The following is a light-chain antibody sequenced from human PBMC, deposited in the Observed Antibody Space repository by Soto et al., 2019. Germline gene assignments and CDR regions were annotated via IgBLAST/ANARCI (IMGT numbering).Light chain of an antibody. Sequence: QLVLTQSPSASASLGASVKLTCTLSSRHSDYAIVWHQQQPEKGPRYLMKVNSDGSHNKGDGIPHRCSGSSSGAERYLTISSLQSEDEADYFCQAWDTGIGVVFGGGTKLTVL. V-gene: IGLV4-69*01. CDR3: QAWDTGIGVV. CDR2: VNSDGSH. J-gene: IGLJ2*01. CDR1: SRHSDYA.